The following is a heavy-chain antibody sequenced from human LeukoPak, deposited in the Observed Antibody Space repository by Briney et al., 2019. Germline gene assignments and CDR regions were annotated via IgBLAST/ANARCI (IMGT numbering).Heavy chain of an antibody. CDR2: ISAYNGNT. V-gene: IGHV1-18*01. J-gene: IGHJ5*02. CDR1: GYTFTSYG. CDR3: ARERGGITGSNWFDP. Sequence: ASVKVSCKASGYTFTSYGISWVRQAPGQGLEWMGWISAYNGNTNYAQKLQGRVTMTTDTSTSTAYMELRSLRSDDTAVYYCARERGGITGSNWFDPWGQGTLVTVSS. D-gene: IGHD1-20*01.